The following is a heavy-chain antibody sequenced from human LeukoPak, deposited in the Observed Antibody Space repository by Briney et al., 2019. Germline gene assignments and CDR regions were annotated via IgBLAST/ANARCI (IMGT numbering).Heavy chain of an antibody. CDR1: GGSVSSSTYY. CDR3: ASLGTLRS. D-gene: IGHD7-27*01. V-gene: IGHV4-39*01. J-gene: IGHJ5*02. CDR2: ISYSGTN. Sequence: SETLSLTCTVSGGSVSSSTYYWGWLRQPPGKGLEWIGSISYSGTNYNNPSLKSRVSISIDTSKNQFYVKLTSVSAADTAMYYCASLGTLRSWGQGTLVTVSS.